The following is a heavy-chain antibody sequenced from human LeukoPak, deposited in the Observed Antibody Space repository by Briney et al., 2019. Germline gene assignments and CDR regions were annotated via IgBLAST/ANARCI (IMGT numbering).Heavy chain of an antibody. CDR1: GGSFSGYY. V-gene: IGHV4-34*01. CDR2: INHSGST. CDR3: ASNRGYSTSWYWFNWFDP. D-gene: IGHD6-13*01. J-gene: IGHJ5*02. Sequence: SETLSLTCAVYGGSFSGYYWSWIRQPPGKGLEWIGEINHSGSTNYNPSLKSRVTIAVDTSKNQFSLKLSSVTAADTAVYYCASNRGYSTSWYWFNWFDPWGQGNLVTVSP.